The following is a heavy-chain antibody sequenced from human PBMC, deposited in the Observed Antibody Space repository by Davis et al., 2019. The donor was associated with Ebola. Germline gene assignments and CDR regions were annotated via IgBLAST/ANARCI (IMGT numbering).Heavy chain of an antibody. J-gene: IGHJ6*04. CDR1: GFTFSSYS. Sequence: GGSLRLSCAASGFTFSSYSMNWVRQAPGKGLEWVSYISSSSSPIYYADSVKGRFTISRDNAKNSLYLQMNSLRAEDTAVYYCAKSGLSFGVVKYHYGMDVWGKGTTVTVSS. V-gene: IGHV3-48*01. CDR2: ISSSSSPI. D-gene: IGHD3-3*01. CDR3: AKSGLSFGVVKYHYGMDV.